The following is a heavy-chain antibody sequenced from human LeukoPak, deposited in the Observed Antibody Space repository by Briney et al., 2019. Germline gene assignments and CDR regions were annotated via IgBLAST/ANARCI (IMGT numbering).Heavy chain of an antibody. CDR1: GLTFSSYV. Sequence: GGSLRLSCAASGLTFSSYVMNWARQAPGKGLEWVSYIGSSGSTIFYADSVKGRFTISRDNAKKSLYLQMNSLRAEDTAVYYCAREAATYNYGSGSYYLDYWGQGTLVTVSS. D-gene: IGHD3-10*01. CDR3: AREAATYNYGSGSYYLDY. CDR2: IGSSGSTI. J-gene: IGHJ4*02. V-gene: IGHV3-48*03.